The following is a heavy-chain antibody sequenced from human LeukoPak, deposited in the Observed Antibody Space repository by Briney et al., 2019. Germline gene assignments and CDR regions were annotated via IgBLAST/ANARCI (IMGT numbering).Heavy chain of an antibody. CDR2: INPNSGGT. CDR3: ARVGLSGSYYDDYWYFDL. CDR1: GYTFTGYY. J-gene: IGHJ2*01. Sequence: ASVKVSCKASGYTFTGYYMHWVRQAPGQGLEWMGWINPNSGGTNYAQKFQGRVTMTRDTSISTAYMELSRLRSDDTAVYYCARVGLSGSYYDDYWYFDLWGRGTLVTVSS. V-gene: IGHV1-2*02. D-gene: IGHD1-26*01.